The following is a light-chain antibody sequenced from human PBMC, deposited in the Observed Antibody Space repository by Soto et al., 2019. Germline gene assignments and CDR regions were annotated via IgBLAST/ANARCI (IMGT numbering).Light chain of an antibody. CDR2: DVS. J-gene: IGLJ1*01. Sequence: QSALTQPASVSGSPGQSITISCTGTSTDIDRYNYVSWYQQHPGKAPKLMIYDVSNRPSGVSNRFSGSKSGNTASLTISGLQAEDEADYYCSSYTSSSTYVFGTGTKVTVL. CDR3: SSYTSSSTYV. V-gene: IGLV2-14*03. CDR1: STDIDRYNY.